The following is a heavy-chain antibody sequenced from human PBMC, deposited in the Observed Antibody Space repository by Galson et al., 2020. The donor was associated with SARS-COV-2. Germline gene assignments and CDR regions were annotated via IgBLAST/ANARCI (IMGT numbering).Heavy chain of an antibody. Sequence: ETSETLSLTCTVSGGSISSSSYYWGWIRQPPGKGLEWIGSINSSGRTYYNPSLKSLVTISVNTSKNQYTLKLSSVTAADTSVDYCARHSAYCSGGSCYQPFDYWCQGTLCTVSS. J-gene: IGHJ4*02. D-gene: IGHD2-15*01. V-gene: IGHV4-39*01. CDR1: GGSISSSSYY. CDR3: ARHSAYCSGGSCYQPFDY. CDR2: INSSGRT.